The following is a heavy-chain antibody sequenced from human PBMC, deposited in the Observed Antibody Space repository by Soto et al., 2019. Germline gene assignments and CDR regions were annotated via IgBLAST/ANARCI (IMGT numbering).Heavy chain of an antibody. V-gene: IGHV4-59*01. CDR3: ARDRTPYDFWSGPNYYYYYMDV. Sequence: SETLSLTCTVSGGSISSYYWSWIRQPPGKGLEWIGYIYYSGSTNYNPSLKSRVTISVDTSKNQFSLKLSSVTAADTAVYYCARDRTPYDFWSGPNYYYYYMDVWGKGTTVTVSS. CDR2: IYYSGST. D-gene: IGHD3-3*01. J-gene: IGHJ6*03. CDR1: GGSISSYY.